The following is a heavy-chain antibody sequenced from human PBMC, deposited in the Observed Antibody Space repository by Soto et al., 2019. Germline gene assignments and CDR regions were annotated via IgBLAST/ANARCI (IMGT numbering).Heavy chain of an antibody. J-gene: IGHJ3*02. D-gene: IGHD3-9*01. CDR3: AKESADNAFDI. CDR1: GFTFSSYG. V-gene: IGHV3-30*18. CDR2: ISYDGSNK. Sequence: GGSLRLSCAASGFTFSSYGMHWVRQAPGKGLEWVAVISYDGSNKYYADSVKGRFTISRDTSKNTLYMQMNSLRAEDTAVYYCAKESADNAFDILGQGTMVTVSS.